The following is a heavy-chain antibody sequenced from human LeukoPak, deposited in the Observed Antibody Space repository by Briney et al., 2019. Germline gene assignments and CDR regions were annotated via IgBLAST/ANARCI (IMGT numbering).Heavy chain of an antibody. CDR2: INPSGGST. J-gene: IGHJ6*03. CDR3: ARGGYLSPSYYYYYLDV. Sequence: ASVKVSCKASGYTFTSYYMHWVRQAPGQGLEWMGIINPSGGSTSYAQKFQGRVTMTRDTSTSTVYMELSSLRSDDTAVYYCARGGYLSPSYYYYYLDVWGKGTTVTVSS. CDR1: GYTFTSYY. V-gene: IGHV1-46*01. D-gene: IGHD3-16*02.